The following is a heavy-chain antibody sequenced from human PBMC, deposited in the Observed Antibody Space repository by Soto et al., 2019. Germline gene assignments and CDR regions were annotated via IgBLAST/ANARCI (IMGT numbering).Heavy chain of an antibody. D-gene: IGHD2-15*01. J-gene: IGHJ6*02. CDR3: ARDVRIYGMDV. Sequence: GGSLRLSCAASGFTFSSYAMHWVRQAPGKGLEWVAVISYDGSNKYYADSVKGRFTISRDNSKNTLYLQMNSLRAEDTAVYYCARDVRIYGMDVWGQGTTVTVSS. CDR1: GFTFSSYA. V-gene: IGHV3-30-3*01. CDR2: ISYDGSNK.